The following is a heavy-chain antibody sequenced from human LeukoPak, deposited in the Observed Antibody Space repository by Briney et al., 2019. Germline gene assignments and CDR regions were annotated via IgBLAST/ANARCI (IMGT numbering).Heavy chain of an antibody. CDR1: GYTFTSYG. Sequence: ASVKASCKASGYTFTSYGISWVRQAPGQGLEWMGWISAYNGNTNYAQKLQGRVTMTTDTSTSTAYMELRSLRFDDTAVYYCAILGIAETDAFDIWGQGTMVTVSS. V-gene: IGHV1-18*01. CDR3: AILGIAETDAFDI. D-gene: IGHD7-27*01. CDR2: ISAYNGNT. J-gene: IGHJ3*02.